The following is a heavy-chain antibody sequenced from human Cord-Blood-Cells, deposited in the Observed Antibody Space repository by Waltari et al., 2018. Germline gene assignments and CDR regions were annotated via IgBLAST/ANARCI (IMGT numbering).Heavy chain of an antibody. CDR3: ARDLELYCSGGSCYSDY. CDR2: ISAYNGNT. V-gene: IGHV1-18*01. CDR1: GYTFTSYG. Sequence: QVQLVQSGAEVKKPGASVKVSCKASGYTFTSYGISWVRQAPGQGLEGMGWISAYNGNTNYAQKLQSRVTMTTDTSTSTAYMELRSLRSDDTAVYYCARDLELYCSGGSCYSDYWGQGTLVTVSS. J-gene: IGHJ4*02. D-gene: IGHD2-15*01.